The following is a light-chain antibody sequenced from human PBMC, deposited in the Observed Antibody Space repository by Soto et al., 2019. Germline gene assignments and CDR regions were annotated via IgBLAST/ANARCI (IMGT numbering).Light chain of an antibody. CDR1: QSITTW. CDR3: QQYNNYWT. V-gene: IGKV1-5*03. CDR2: KAS. Sequence: IHMTQSPSALSASVGDRVTITCRASQSITTWLAWYQQKPGKAPKVLIYKASNLATGVPSRFSGSGSGTEFTLNISSLQPDDFATYYCQQYNNYWTFGQGTKV. J-gene: IGKJ1*01.